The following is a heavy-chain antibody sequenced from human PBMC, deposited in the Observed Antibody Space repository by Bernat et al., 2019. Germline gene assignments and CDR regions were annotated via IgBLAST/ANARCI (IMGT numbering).Heavy chain of an antibody. V-gene: IGHV1-69*06. CDR2: IIPIFGTA. CDR3: ARGRWGVVVVAPDY. Sequence: QVQLVQSGAEVKKPGSSVKVSCKASGGTFSSYAISWVRQAPGQGLEWMGGIIPIFGTANYAQKFQGRVTITADKSTSTAYMELSSLRSGDMAVYYCARGRWGVVVVAPDYWGQGTLVTVSS. J-gene: IGHJ4*02. CDR1: GGTFSSYA. D-gene: IGHD2-15*01.